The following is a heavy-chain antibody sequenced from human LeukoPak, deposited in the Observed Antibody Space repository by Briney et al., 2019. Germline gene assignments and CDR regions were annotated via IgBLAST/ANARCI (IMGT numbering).Heavy chain of an antibody. J-gene: IGHJ4*02. V-gene: IGHV3-74*01. CDR3: ARDGILGSHDC. CDR2: INNDGSDT. CDR1: GFTFRSYW. Sequence: PGGSLRLSCAASGFTFRSYWMHWVRQTPGKGLVWVSHINNDGSDTSYADSVKGRFTITSDNAKNTLFLQMNSLRAEDTAVYYCARDGILGSHDCWGQGTLVTVSS. D-gene: IGHD3-3*02.